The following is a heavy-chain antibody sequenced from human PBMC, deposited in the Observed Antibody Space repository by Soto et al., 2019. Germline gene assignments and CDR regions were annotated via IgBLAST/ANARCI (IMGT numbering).Heavy chain of an antibody. D-gene: IGHD3-3*01. CDR3: GRTRFLESDWFDP. CDR2: IYYSGST. Sequence: SETLSLTCTVSGGSISSYYWSWIRQPPGKGLEWIGYIYYSGSTNYNPSLKSRVTISVDTSKNQFSLKLSSVTAADTAVYYCGRTRFLESDWFDPWGQGTLVTVSS. CDR1: GGSISSYY. V-gene: IGHV4-59*01. J-gene: IGHJ5*02.